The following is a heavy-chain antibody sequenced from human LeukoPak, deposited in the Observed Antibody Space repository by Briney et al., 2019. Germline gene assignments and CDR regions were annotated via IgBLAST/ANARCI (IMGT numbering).Heavy chain of an antibody. CDR2: INQDGSEK. Sequence: GGSLRLSCAASGFTFTTNWMTWVRQAPGKGLEWVATINQDGSEKYYVDSVKGRFTISRDNAKNSLFLHMNSLRAEDTAVYYCARDARGYYDSSGYYLFDYWGQGTLVTVSS. CDR3: ARDARGYYDSSGYYLFDY. V-gene: IGHV3-7*01. J-gene: IGHJ4*02. CDR1: GFTFTTNW. D-gene: IGHD3-22*01.